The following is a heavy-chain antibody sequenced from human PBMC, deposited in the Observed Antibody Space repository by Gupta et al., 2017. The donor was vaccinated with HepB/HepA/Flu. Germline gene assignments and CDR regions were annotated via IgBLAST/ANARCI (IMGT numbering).Heavy chain of an antibody. CDR2: INAGNGNT. Sequence: QVQLVQSGAEVKKPGASVKVSCKASGYTFTSYAMHWVRQAPGQRLEWMGWINAGNGNTKYSQKFQGRVTITRDTSASTAYMELSSLRSEDTAVYYCARVGTVVTPPLYYFDYWGQGTLVTVSS. D-gene: IGHD4-23*01. J-gene: IGHJ4*02. CDR3: ARVGTVVTPPLYYFDY. V-gene: IGHV1-3*01. CDR1: GYTFTSYA.